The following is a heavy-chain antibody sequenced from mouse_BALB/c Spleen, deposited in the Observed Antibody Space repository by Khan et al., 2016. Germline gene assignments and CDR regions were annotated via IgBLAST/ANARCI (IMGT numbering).Heavy chain of an antibody. J-gene: IGHJ4*01. D-gene: IGHD2-1*01. CDR3: ARSGGNYRYAMDY. Sequence: VQLKQSGAELVKPGASVKLSCTASGFNIKDTYMHWVKQRPQQGLEWIGRIDPANGNTKYDPKFQGKATITVDTSSNTAYLQLSSLTSEDTAVYYCARSGGNYRYAMDYWGQRTSVTVSS. V-gene: IGHV14-3*02. CDR1: GFNIKDTY. CDR2: IDPANGNT.